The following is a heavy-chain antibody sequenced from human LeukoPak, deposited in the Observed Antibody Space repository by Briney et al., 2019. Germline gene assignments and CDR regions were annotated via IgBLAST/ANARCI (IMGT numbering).Heavy chain of an antibody. CDR2: IKQDGSEK. V-gene: IGHV3-7*05. J-gene: IGHJ4*02. Sequence: PGGSLRLSRAASGFTFSSYWMSWVRQAPGKGLEWVANIKQDGSEKYYVDSVKGRFTISRDNAKNSLYLQMNSLRAEDTAVYYCARDLDSYGRGYFDYWGQGTLVTVSS. D-gene: IGHD5-18*01. CDR1: GFTFSSYW. CDR3: ARDLDSYGRGYFDY.